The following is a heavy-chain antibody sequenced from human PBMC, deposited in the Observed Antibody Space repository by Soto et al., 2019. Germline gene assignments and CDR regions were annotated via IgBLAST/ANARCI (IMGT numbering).Heavy chain of an antibody. CDR3: AKVLPTVTTNHYSDY. CDR1: GFTFSSYG. CDR2: ISYDGSNK. D-gene: IGHD4-17*01. Sequence: GGSLRLSCAASGFTFSSYGMHWVRQAPGKGLEWVAVISYDGSNKYYADSVKGRFTISRDNSKNTLYLQMNSLRAEDTAVYYCAKVLPTVTTNHYSDYWGQGTLVTVSS. J-gene: IGHJ4*02. V-gene: IGHV3-30*18.